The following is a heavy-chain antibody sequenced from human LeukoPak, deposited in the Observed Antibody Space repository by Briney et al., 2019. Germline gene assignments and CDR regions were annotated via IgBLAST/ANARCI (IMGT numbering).Heavy chain of an antibody. D-gene: IGHD3-3*01. V-gene: IGHV4-59*01. CDR2: IYYSGST. Sequence: PSETLSLTCAVYGGSFSGYYWSWIRQPPGKGLEWIGYIYYSGSTNYNPSLKSRVTISVDTSKNQFSLKLSSVTAADTAVYYCARSGPRSYYDFWSGIDAFDIWGQGTVVTVSS. J-gene: IGHJ3*02. CDR1: GGSFSGYY. CDR3: ARSGPRSYYDFWSGIDAFDI.